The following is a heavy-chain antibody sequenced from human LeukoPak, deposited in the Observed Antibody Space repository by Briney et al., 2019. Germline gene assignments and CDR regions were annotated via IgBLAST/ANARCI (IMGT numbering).Heavy chain of an antibody. J-gene: IGHJ4*02. D-gene: IGHD6-13*01. CDR3: AREGVAGTGLDY. CDR2: INPSGGT. Sequence: ASGKVSCKASGYTFTGYYMHWVRQAPGQGLEWMGIINPSGGTSYAQKLQGRITMTRDTSTSTLYMELSSLRSEDTAVYYCAREGVAGTGLDYWGQGTLVTVSS. V-gene: IGHV1-46*01. CDR1: GYTFTGYY.